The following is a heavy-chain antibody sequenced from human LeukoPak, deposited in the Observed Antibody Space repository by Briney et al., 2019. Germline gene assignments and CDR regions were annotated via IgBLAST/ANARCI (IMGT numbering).Heavy chain of an antibody. CDR3: ARSIAAAYRYYMDV. Sequence: ASVKVSCKASGYTFTTDAIHWVRQAPGQRPEWMGWINAGNGNTKYSQKFQGRATITRDTSASTAYMELSSLRSDDTAVYYCARSIAAAYRYYMDVWGKGTTVTVSS. CDR2: INAGNGNT. CDR1: GYTFTTDA. J-gene: IGHJ6*03. D-gene: IGHD6-13*01. V-gene: IGHV1-3*01.